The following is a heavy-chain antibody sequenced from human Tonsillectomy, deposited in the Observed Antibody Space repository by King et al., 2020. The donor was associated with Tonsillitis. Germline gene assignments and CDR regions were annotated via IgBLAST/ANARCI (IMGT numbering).Heavy chain of an antibody. J-gene: IGHJ4*02. D-gene: IGHD5-18*01. CDR2: IDPSDSYS. V-gene: IGHV5-10-1*03. CDR1: GYSFRTYW. Sequence: QLVQSGKGVKKPGESLRISCKGSGYSFRTYWISWVRQTPGKGLEWMGKIDPSDSYSNYSPSFQGHVTISADKSIGTAYLQWSGLKASDTAIYYCARGSLYSYGSYFDYWGPGTLVTVSA. CDR3: ARGSLYSYGSYFDY.